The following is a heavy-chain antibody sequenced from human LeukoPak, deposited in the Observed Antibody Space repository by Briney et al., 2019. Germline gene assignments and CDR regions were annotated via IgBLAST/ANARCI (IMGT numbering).Heavy chain of an antibody. Sequence: PGGSLRLSCAASGFTFSSYSMNWVRQAPGKGLEWVSYVSSSSSTIYYADSVKGRFTISRDNAKNSLYLQMNSLRAEDTALYYCAKGKDRWLAGSRAALDIWGQGTMVTVSS. V-gene: IGHV3-48*04. CDR2: VSSSSSTI. J-gene: IGHJ3*02. CDR3: AKGKDRWLAGSRAALDI. CDR1: GFTFSSYS. D-gene: IGHD6-19*01.